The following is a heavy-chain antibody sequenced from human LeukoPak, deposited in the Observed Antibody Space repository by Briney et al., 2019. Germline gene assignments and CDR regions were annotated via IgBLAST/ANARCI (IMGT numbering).Heavy chain of an antibody. CDR2: IYYSGST. J-gene: IGHJ5*02. CDR1: GFTISSYG. V-gene: IGHV4-39*07. Sequence: GSLRLSCAASGFTISSYGMHWVRQPPGKGLEWIGSIYYSGSTYYNPSLKSRVTISVDTSKNQFSLKLSSVTAADTAVYYRARDTSVVVAATPNWFDPWGQGTLVTVSS. D-gene: IGHD2-15*01. CDR3: ARDTSVVVAATPNWFDP.